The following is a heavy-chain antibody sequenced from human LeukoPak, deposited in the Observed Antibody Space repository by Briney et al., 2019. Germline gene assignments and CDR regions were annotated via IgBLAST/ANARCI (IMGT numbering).Heavy chain of an antibody. J-gene: IGHJ4*02. CDR3: AKDMPPYYYDSSGYSFDY. D-gene: IGHD3-22*01. V-gene: IGHV3-9*01. CDR1: GFTFDDYA. CDR2: ISWNSGSI. Sequence: GRSLRLSCAASGFTFDDYAMHWVRQAPGKGLEWVSGISWNSGSIGYADSVKGRFTISRDNAKNSLYLQMNSLRAEDTALYYCAKDMPPYYYDSSGYSFDYWGQGTLVTVSS.